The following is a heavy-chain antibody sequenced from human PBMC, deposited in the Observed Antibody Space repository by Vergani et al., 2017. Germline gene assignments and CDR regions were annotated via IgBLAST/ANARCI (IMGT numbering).Heavy chain of an antibody. CDR1: GFTFSSYS. CDR3: ARDGDSSGYSDY. CDR2: ISSSSSYL. Sequence: EVQLVESGGGLVKPGGSLRLSCAASGFTFSSYSMNWVRRAPGRGLEWVSSISSSSSYLSYADSGKGRFTISRDNAKNSLYLQMNSLRAEDTAVYYCARDGDSSGYSDYWGQGTLVTVSS. J-gene: IGHJ4*02. V-gene: IGHV3-21*01. D-gene: IGHD3-22*01.